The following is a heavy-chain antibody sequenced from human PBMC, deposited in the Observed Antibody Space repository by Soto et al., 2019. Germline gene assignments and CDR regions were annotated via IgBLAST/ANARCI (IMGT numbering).Heavy chain of an antibody. CDR3: ARELTYSDY. CDR2: ISTSSSYI. Sequence: EVQLVESGGGLVKPGGSLRLSCAASGFTFSSYSMNWVRQAPGEGLEWVSSISTSSSYIYYADSVKGRFTVSRDNAKNSLYLQMDSLRAEDTAVYYCARELTYSDYWGQGNLVTVSS. CDR1: GFTFSSYS. D-gene: IGHD3-9*01. J-gene: IGHJ4*02. V-gene: IGHV3-21*01.